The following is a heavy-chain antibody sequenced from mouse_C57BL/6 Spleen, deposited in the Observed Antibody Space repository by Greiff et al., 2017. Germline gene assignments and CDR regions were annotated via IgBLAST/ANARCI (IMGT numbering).Heavy chain of an antibody. CDR2: ISDGGSYT. V-gene: IGHV5-4*03. J-gene: IGHJ2*01. Sequence: EVKLMESGGGLVKPGGSLKLSCAASGFTFSSYAMSWVRQTPEKRLEWVATISDGGSYTYYPDNVKGRFTISRDNAKNNLYLQMSHLKSEDTAMYYCARGDGDPFDYWGQGTTLTVSS. D-gene: IGHD2-3*01. CDR1: GFTFSSYA. CDR3: ARGDGDPFDY.